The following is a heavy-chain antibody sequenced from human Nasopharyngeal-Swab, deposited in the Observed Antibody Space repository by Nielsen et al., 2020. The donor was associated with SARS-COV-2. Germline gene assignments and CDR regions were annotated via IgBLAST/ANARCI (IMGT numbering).Heavy chain of an antibody. Sequence: ASVKVSCKASGYTFTSYAMHWARQTPGQRLEWMGWINAGNGNTKYSQKFQGRVTITRDTSASTAYMELSSLRSEDTAVYYCARESYYGSGSFDYWGQGTLVTVSS. J-gene: IGHJ4*02. CDR1: GYTFTSYA. D-gene: IGHD3-10*01. CDR2: INAGNGNT. CDR3: ARESYYGSGSFDY. V-gene: IGHV1-3*01.